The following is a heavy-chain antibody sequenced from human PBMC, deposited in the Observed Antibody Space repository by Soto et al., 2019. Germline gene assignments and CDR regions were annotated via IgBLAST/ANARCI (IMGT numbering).Heavy chain of an antibody. CDR3: ARSQGSSTSLEIYYYYHYGMDV. Sequence: QVQLVQSGAEVKEPGSSVKVSCKASGGTFSSYAISWVRQAPGQGLEWMGGIIPISDTTNYAQKFQGRVTITADESTSTAYMELSSLRSEDTAVYYCARSQGSSTSLEIYYYYHYGMDVWAQGTTVTVSS. V-gene: IGHV1-69*01. CDR1: GGTFSSYA. D-gene: IGHD2-2*01. CDR2: IIPISDTT. J-gene: IGHJ6*02.